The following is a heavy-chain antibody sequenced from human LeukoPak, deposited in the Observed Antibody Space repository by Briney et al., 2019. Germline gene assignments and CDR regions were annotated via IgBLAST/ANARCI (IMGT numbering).Heavy chain of an antibody. J-gene: IGHJ2*01. CDR2: FNPAGGRT. V-gene: IGHV1-46*01. D-gene: IGHD2-15*01. CDR1: ANTFTDFY. CDR3: ARDQAAITTPLDWSFAL. Sequence: ASVKVSCKASANTFTDFYMHWVRQAPGQGLEWMGIFNPAGGRTSHAQKFQGRVTITRDTSTNTLYMELSSLRSEDTAVYYCARDQAAITTPLDWSFALWGRGTLVTVSS.